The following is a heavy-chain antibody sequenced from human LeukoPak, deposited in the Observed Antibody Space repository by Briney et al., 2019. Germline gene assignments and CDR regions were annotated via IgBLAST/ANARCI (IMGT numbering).Heavy chain of an antibody. J-gene: IGHJ4*02. CDR3: AKDWYNSLNYFDY. D-gene: IGHD1-1*01. CDR1: GFTFSSYA. V-gene: IGHV3-23*01. CDR2: ISATASNT. Sequence: GGSLRLSCAAYGFTFSSYAMSWVRQAPGKGLEWVSAISATASNTYYADSVKGRFTISRDNSKSTLYLQMNSLRVDDTAVYYCAKDWYNSLNYFDYWGQGSLVTVSS.